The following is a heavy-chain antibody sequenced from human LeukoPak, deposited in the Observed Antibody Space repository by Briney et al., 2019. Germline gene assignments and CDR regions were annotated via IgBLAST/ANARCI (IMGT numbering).Heavy chain of an antibody. CDR3: ARGYPGFDY. CDR1: GGSISSSNW. CDR2: IYHSGST. V-gene: IGHV4-4*02. Sequence: SETLSLTCAVSGGSISSSNWWSWVRQPPEKGLEWIGEIYHSGSTNYNPSLMTRVTMSLDKSNNQFSLELSSVTAADTAVYYCARGYPGFDYWGQGTLVTVSS. D-gene: IGHD1-26*01. J-gene: IGHJ4*02.